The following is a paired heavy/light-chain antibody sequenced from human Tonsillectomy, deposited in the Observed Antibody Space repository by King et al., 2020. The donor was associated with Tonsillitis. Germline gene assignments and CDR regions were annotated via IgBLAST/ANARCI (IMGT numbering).Heavy chain of an antibody. CDR1: MFSFGTYA. D-gene: IGHD3-22*01. CDR2: ISYAGTSK. V-gene: IGHV3-30*01. Sequence: QVQLVESGGGVVQPGRSLRLSCAASMFSFGTYAFYWARQAPGKGLEWVALISYAGTSKYYADSVKGRFTISRDNSNNKLYLQMDSLRSEDTAVYFCAKGGVPFNTDSSGPDYLDFWGQGTLVTVSS. CDR3: AKGGVPFNTDSSGPDYLDF. J-gene: IGHJ4*02.
Light chain of an antibody. CDR1: SGSIASYF. Sequence: FMLTQPHSVSESPGKTVTISCTRSSGSIASYFVQWYQQRPDSAPTIVIYEDDQRPSGVPDRFSGSIDSSSNSASLTISGLQPEDEADYYCQSYDSFNPVIFGGGTKLTVL. CDR3: QSYDSFNPVI. CDR2: EDD. V-gene: IGLV6-57*01. J-gene: IGLJ2*01.